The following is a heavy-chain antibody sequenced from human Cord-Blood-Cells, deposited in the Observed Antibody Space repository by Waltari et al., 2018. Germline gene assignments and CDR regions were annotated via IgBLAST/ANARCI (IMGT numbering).Heavy chain of an antibody. Sequence: QVQLVESGGGLVKPGGSLRLSCAASGFTFSAYYMSWIRQALGKGREWVSYISSSGSTIYYADSVKGRFTISRDNAKNSLYLQMNSLRAEDTAVYYCARVHYDFWSAGYFDYWGQGTLVTVSS. D-gene: IGHD3-3*01. V-gene: IGHV3-11*01. CDR3: ARVHYDFWSAGYFDY. J-gene: IGHJ4*02. CDR2: ISSSGSTI. CDR1: GFTFSAYY.